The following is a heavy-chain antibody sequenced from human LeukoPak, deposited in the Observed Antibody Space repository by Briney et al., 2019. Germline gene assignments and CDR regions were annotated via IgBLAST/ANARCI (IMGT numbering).Heavy chain of an antibody. V-gene: IGHV4-34*01. J-gene: IGHJ4*02. CDR1: GGSFSGYY. Sequence: SETLSLTCAVYGGSFSGYYWSWIRQPPGKGLEWIGEINHSGSTNYNPSLKSRVTISVDTSKNQFSLKLSSVTAADTAVYYCARVAGSWNDLGDYWGQGTLVTVSS. CDR3: ARVAGSWNDLGDY. D-gene: IGHD1-1*01. CDR2: INHSGST.